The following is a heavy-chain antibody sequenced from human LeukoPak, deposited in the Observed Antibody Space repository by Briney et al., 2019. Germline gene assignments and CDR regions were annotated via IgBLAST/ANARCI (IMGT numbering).Heavy chain of an antibody. J-gene: IGHJ3*01. Sequence: SETLSLTCTVSGASISSSSYYWGWIRQPPGEGLEWIGYTYYSSSTYYNPSLKSRVTISVDTSKNQFSLKLSAVTAADTAMYYCAREDAVSSDDAFDLWGQGTMVTVS. CDR3: AREDAVSSDDAFDL. D-gene: IGHD6-19*01. CDR1: GASISSSSYY. CDR2: TYYSSST. V-gene: IGHV4-39*07.